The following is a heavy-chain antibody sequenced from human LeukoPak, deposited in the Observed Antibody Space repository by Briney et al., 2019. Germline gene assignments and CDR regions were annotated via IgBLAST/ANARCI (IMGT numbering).Heavy chain of an antibody. J-gene: IGHJ4*02. V-gene: IGHV3-30*18. CDR2: VSYDGSNK. CDR1: GFTFNTYV. CDR3: AKRGPAVVVPAAIHY. Sequence: GRSLRLSCAASGFTFNTYVMYWVRQAPGKGLEWAAVVSYDGSNKYYADSVKGRFTISRDNSKNTLYLQMNSLRAEDTAVYYCAKRGPAVVVPAAIHYWGQGTLVTVSS. D-gene: IGHD2-2*02.